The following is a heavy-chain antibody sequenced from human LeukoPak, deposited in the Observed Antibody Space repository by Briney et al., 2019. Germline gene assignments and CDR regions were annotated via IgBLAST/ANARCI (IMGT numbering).Heavy chain of an antibody. CDR3: ARDETGSHAFDI. Sequence: PSETLSLTCTVSGGSISSYYWSWIRQPPGKGLEWVGYIYYSGSTNYNPSLKSRVTISVDTSKNQFSLKLSSVTAADTAVYYCARDETGSHAFDIWGQGTMVTVSS. CDR1: GGSISSYY. J-gene: IGHJ3*02. V-gene: IGHV4-59*01. D-gene: IGHD3-10*01. CDR2: IYYSGST.